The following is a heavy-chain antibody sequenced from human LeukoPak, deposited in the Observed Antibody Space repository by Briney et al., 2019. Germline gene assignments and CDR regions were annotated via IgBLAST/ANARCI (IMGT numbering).Heavy chain of an antibody. CDR2: ISVDDQGST. CDR1: VFSFRTCA. J-gene: IGHJ6*03. CDR3: ARCLLYLWNRNFYYYMDV. V-gene: IGHV3-23*01. D-gene: IGHD2-8*01. Sequence: GGSLRLSCTTSVFSFRTCAMTWVRQAPGKGLEWVSTISVDDQGSTYYTDSVKGRFTISRDTSQNTLSLQMNSLRGDDTAVYYCARCLLYLWNRNFYYYMDVWGKGTTVTVSS.